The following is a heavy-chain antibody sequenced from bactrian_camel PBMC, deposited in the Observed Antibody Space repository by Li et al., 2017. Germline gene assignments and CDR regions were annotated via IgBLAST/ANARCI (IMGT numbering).Heavy chain of an antibody. CDR1: GFTFSNYYY. V-gene: IGHV3-2*01. CDR2: IYTGGGSE. J-gene: IGHJ4*01. Sequence: HVQLVESGGGLVQPGGSLRLSCASSGFTFSNYYYMSWARQAPGKGLEWVASIYTGGGSEYYADSVKGRFTISQDNAKNALYLQMDSLKPEDTAIYYCAAEAPPCPVAAGIPASYEYNYWGQGTQVTVS. D-gene: IGHD6*01. CDR3: AAEAPPCPVAAGIPASYEYNY.